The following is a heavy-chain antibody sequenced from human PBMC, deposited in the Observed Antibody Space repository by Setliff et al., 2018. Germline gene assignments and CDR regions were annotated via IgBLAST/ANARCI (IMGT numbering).Heavy chain of an antibody. J-gene: IGHJ3*02. Sequence: ASVKVSCKVSGYTFTSYAMHWVRQAPGQRLEWMGWINAGNGNTKYSQKFQGRVTITRDTSASTAYMELSSLRSEDTAVYYCARYSNDFWSGYYAFDIWGQGTMVTVSS. CDR1: GYTFTSYA. V-gene: IGHV1-3*01. CDR3: ARYSNDFWSGYYAFDI. D-gene: IGHD3-3*01. CDR2: INAGNGNT.